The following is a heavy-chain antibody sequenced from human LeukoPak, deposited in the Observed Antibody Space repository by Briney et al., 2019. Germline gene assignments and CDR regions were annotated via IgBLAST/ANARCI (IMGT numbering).Heavy chain of an antibody. CDR3: AKVGFSEMEWLLYSDH. CDR2: IKSDGSST. J-gene: IGHJ4*02. V-gene: IGHV3-74*01. CDR1: GFTFSTYW. D-gene: IGHD3-3*01. Sequence: AGGSLRLSCAASGFTFSTYWMHWVRQAPGKGLVWVSRIKSDGSSTTYADSVKGRFTISRDNSKNTLYLQMNSLRAEDTAVYYCAKVGFSEMEWLLYSDHWGQGTLVTVSS.